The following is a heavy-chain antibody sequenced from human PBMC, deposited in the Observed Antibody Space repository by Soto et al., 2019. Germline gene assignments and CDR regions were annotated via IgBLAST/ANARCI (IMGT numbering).Heavy chain of an antibody. J-gene: IGHJ6*02. V-gene: IGHV5-51*01. Sequence: GESLKISCKASGYSFTTYWIAWVRQMPGKGLEWMGVIYPGDSDTRYSPSFQGQVTFSADKSISTAYLQWSSLKASDTAIYCCARNLAMDVWGQGTTVTVSS. CDR1: GYSFTTYW. CDR2: IYPGDSDT. CDR3: ARNLAMDV.